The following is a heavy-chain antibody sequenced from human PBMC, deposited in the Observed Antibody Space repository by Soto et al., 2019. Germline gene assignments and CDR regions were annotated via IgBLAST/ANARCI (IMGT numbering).Heavy chain of an antibody. CDR1: GGSFSGYY. J-gene: IGHJ5*02. Sequence: SETLSLTCAVYGGSFSGYYWTWIRQPPGKGLEWIGEINHSGSTNYNPSLKSRVTISVDTSKNQFPLKLSSATAADTAVYYCARAVVRGVLSRMNWFDPWGQGILVTVSS. V-gene: IGHV4-34*01. CDR3: ARAVVRGVLSRMNWFDP. D-gene: IGHD3-10*01. CDR2: INHSGST.